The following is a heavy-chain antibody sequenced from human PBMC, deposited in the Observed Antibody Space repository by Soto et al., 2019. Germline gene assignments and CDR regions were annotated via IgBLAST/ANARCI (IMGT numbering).Heavy chain of an antibody. J-gene: IGHJ5*02. CDR3: ARQGGSGWYAP. D-gene: IGHD6-19*01. Sequence: EVHLEESGGGLVQPGGSLRLSCAASGFTFRSYWMSWVRQAPGKGLEWVANIKHDGGEKYYVDSVKGRFTISRDNAKNSLSRQMNSLRAEDTAMYYCARQGGSGWYAPEGQGTLVTVSS. V-gene: IGHV3-7*01. CDR2: IKHDGGEK. CDR1: GFTFRSYW.